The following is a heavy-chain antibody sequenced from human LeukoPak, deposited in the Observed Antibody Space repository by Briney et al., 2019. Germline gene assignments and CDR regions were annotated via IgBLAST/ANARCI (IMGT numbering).Heavy chain of an antibody. D-gene: IGHD3-3*01. J-gene: IGHJ4*02. CDR1: GGSISSSSYY. Sequence: SETLSLTCTVSGGSISSSSYYWGWIRQPPRTGLEWIGSIYYSGSTYYNPSLKSRVTISVDTSKNQFSLKLSSVTAADTAVYYCASQQFLEWFVDYWGQGTLVTVSS. CDR2: IYYSGST. CDR3: ASQQFLEWFVDY. V-gene: IGHV4-39*01.